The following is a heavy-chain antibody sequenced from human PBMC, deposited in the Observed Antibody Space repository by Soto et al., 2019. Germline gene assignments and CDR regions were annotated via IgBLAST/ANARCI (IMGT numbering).Heavy chain of an antibody. D-gene: IGHD5-12*01. CDR1: GGSFSGYY. V-gene: IGHV4-34*01. Sequence: SETLSLTCAVYGGSFSGYYWIWIRQPPGKGLEWIGEINHSGSTNYNPSLKSRVTISVDTSKNQFSLKLSSVTAADTAVYYCARGYRATGYYYGMDVWGQGTTVTVS. CDR3: ARGYRATGYYYGMDV. J-gene: IGHJ6*02. CDR2: INHSGST.